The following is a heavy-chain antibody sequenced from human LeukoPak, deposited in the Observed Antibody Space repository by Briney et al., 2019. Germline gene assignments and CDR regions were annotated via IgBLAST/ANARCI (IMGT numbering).Heavy chain of an antibody. CDR1: EFSVGSNY. CDR2: IQYEGKNK. D-gene: IGHD2-15*01. Sequence: PGGSLRLSCAASEFSVGSNYMTWVRQAPGKGLEWVAFIQYEGKNKDYAEAVKGRFTISSDNSKNTLFLQMNNLTAEDTALYYCAKGYWVLRKGFDSWGQGTLVTVSS. V-gene: IGHV3-30*02. J-gene: IGHJ4*02. CDR3: AKGYWVLRKGFDS.